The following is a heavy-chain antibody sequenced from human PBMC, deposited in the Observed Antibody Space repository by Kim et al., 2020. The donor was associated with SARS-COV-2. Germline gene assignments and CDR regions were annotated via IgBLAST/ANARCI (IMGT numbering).Heavy chain of an antibody. Sequence: SETLSLTCAVYGGSFSGYYWSWIRQPPGKGLEWIGEINHSGSTNYNPSLKSRVTISVDTSKNQFSLKLSSVTAADTAVYYCAAVPDLSSWSTLFAFDIWGQGTMVTVSS. V-gene: IGHV4-34*01. D-gene: IGHD6-13*01. CDR2: INHSGST. J-gene: IGHJ3*02. CDR1: GGSFSGYY. CDR3: AAVPDLSSWSTLFAFDI.